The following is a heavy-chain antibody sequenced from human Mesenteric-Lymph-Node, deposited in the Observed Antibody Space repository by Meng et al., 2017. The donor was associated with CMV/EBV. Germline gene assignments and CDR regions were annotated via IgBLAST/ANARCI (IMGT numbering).Heavy chain of an antibody. CDR1: GFPFSKAW. D-gene: IGHD4/OR15-4a*01. Sequence: GGSLRLSCVASGFPFSKAWMTWVRQAPGKGLEWVGRIKSETDGGTADYAAPVKGRFTISRDDSINTLYLQMNRLKTEDTAVYYCTTDPTNYHYYYYYGMDVWGQGTTVTVSS. CDR2: IKSETDGGTA. CDR3: TTDPTNYHYYYYYGMDV. V-gene: IGHV3-15*01. J-gene: IGHJ6*02.